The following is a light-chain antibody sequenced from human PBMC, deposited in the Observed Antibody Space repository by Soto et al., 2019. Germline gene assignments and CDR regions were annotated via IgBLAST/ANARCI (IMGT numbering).Light chain of an antibody. CDR3: SSYTGSTTLGV. V-gene: IGLV2-14*01. CDR2: DVT. CDR1: SSDVGGYNY. J-gene: IGLJ1*01. Sequence: QSALTQPASVSGSPGQSITISCTGTSSDVGGYNYVSWYQQHPGKAPKLMIYDVTNWPSGVSNRFSGSKSGNTASLTISGLQAEDEADYYCSSYTGSTTLGVFGTGTKVTVL.